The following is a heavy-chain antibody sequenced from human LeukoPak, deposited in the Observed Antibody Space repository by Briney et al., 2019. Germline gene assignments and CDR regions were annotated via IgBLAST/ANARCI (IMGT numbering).Heavy chain of an antibody. J-gene: IGHJ4*02. V-gene: IGHV1-8*03. CDR2: MDPNSGNT. D-gene: IGHD6-6*01. Sequence: ASVKVSCKASGYTFSRFDLIWVRQATGQGLEWMGWMDPNSGNTGYAQKFQGRVTITRNTSTTTADMELKSLRAEDTAVYYCARVVRESAVARHFDFWGQGTLVTVSS. CDR3: ARVVRESAVARHFDF. CDR1: GYTFSRFD.